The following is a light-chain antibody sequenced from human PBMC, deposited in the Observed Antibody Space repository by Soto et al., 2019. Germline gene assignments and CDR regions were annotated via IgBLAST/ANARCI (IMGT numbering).Light chain of an antibody. Sequence: EIVMTQSPATLSVSPGERATLSCRASQSISSNLAWYQQKPGQAPRLLMFRTSSRATGFPARFSGSGSGTDFTLTISRLEPEDFAVYYCQQYGSPSWTFGQGTKVDIK. CDR3: QQYGSPSWT. CDR1: QSISSN. V-gene: IGKV3-15*01. J-gene: IGKJ1*01. CDR2: RTS.